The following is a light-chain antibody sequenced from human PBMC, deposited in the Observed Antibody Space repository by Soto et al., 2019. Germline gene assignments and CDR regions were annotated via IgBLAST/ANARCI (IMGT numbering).Light chain of an antibody. V-gene: IGLV1-44*01. CDR3: AVWDGSLNPYV. CDR2: SND. Sequence: QSVLTQPPSASGAPGQRVTISCSGSSSNIGSNTVNWYQQLPGTAPKLLIYSNDQRPSGVPDRFSGSRSGISVSLAISGLQSEDEADYYCAVWDGSLNPYVFGIGTKLTVL. CDR1: SSNIGSNT. J-gene: IGLJ1*01.